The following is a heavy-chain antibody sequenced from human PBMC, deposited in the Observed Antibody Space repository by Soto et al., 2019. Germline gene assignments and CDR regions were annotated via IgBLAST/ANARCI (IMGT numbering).Heavy chain of an antibody. CDR1: GFTFSSYA. J-gene: IGHJ4*02. V-gene: IGHV3-23*01. CDR2: ISGSGGST. CDR3: AKHLASSGWSDY. Sequence: VGSLRLSCAASGFTFSSYAMSWVRQAPGKGLEWVSAISGSGGSTYYADSVKGRFTISRDNSKNTLYLQMNSLRAEDTAVYYCAKHLASSGWSDYWGQGTLVTVSS. D-gene: IGHD6-19*01.